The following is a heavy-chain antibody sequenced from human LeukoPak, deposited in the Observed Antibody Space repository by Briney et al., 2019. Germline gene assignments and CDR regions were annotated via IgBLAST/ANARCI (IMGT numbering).Heavy chain of an antibody. V-gene: IGHV3-21*01. CDR3: ASGAADLYYYYYYMDV. J-gene: IGHJ6*03. CDR1: GFTFSSYS. Sequence: GGSLRLSCAASGFTFSSYSINWVRQAPGKGLEWVSSISSSSSYKYYADSVKGRFTISRDNAKNSLYLQMNSLRAEDTAVYYCASGAADLYYYYYYMDVWGKGTTVTVSS. CDR2: ISSSSSYK. D-gene: IGHD6-25*01.